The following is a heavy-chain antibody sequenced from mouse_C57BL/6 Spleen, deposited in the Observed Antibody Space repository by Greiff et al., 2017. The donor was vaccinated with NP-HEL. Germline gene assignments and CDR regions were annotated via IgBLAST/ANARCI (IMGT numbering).Heavy chain of an antibody. J-gene: IGHJ3*01. CDR3: ARRGSGFAWFAY. CDR2: IYPGDGDT. V-gene: IGHV1-80*01. D-gene: IGHD3-2*02. CDR1: GYAFSSYW. Sequence: VKVVESGAELVKPGASVKISCKASGYAFSSYWMNWVKQRPGKGLEWIGQIYPGDGDTNYNGKFKGKATLTADKSSSTAYMQLSSLTSEDSAVYFCARRGSGFAWFAYWGQGTLVTVSA.